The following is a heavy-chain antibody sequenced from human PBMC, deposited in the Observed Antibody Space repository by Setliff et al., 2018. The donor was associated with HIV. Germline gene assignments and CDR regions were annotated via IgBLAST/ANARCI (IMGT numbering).Heavy chain of an antibody. V-gene: IGHV4-4*02. D-gene: IGHD1-1*01. CDR1: GASISSSNW. CDR3: AGSIYNRDRFDY. J-gene: IGHJ4*02. Sequence: SETLSLTCAVSGASISSSNWWSWVRQPPGKGLEWIGQIYHSGSTIYNPSLKTRVTISVDKSKNYFSLKMIPVTAADTAMYYCAGSIYNRDRFDYWGQGTLVTVS. CDR2: IYHSGST.